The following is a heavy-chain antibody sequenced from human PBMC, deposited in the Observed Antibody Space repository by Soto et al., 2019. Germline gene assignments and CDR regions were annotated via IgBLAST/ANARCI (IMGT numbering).Heavy chain of an antibody. CDR3: ASHYDLWTGYLSPVDY. CDR1: GYTFSDYY. Sequence: GGSLRLSCAASGYTFSDYYLSWIRQAPGRGLEWISYIDTSSTKIYYADSVRGRFTISRDNGKNSLFLEMNNLRVEDTAVYFCASHYDLWTGYLSPVDYWGRGTLVTVSS. V-gene: IGHV3-11*01. CDR2: IDTSSTKI. D-gene: IGHD3-3*01. J-gene: IGHJ4*02.